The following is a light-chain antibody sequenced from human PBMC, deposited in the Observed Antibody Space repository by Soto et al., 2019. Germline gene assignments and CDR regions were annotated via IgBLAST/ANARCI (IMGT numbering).Light chain of an antibody. CDR1: RSLLQTDGKTY. CDR3: MQNVQTPYT. V-gene: IGKV2D-29*01. J-gene: IGKJ2*01. CDR2: EAS. Sequence: LVMTQSPLSLSVTPGQPASMSCKSSRSLLQTDGKTYMSWYLQKAGHPPQLLIYEASRRFSGVSDRFSGSESGTEFTLTISRVEAEDVGVYHCMQNVQTPYTFGQGTKLEIK.